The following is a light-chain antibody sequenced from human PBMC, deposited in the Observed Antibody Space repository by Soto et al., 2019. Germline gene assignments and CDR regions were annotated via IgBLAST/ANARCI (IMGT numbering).Light chain of an antibody. Sequence: QLVLTQSPSASASLGASVKLTCTLSSGHSSYAIAWHQQQPEKGPRYLMKLNSDGSHSKGDGIPDRFSGSSSGAERYLTIPSLTCEDEADYYCQTRGTGIVVFGGGTKVTVL. J-gene: IGLJ2*01. V-gene: IGLV4-69*01. CDR1: SGHSSYA. CDR3: QTRGTGIVV. CDR2: LNSDGSH.